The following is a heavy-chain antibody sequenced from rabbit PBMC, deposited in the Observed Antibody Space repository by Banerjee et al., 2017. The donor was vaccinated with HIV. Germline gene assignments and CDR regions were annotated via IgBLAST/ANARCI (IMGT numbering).Heavy chain of an antibody. D-gene: IGHD8-1*01. J-gene: IGHJ4*01. V-gene: IGHV1S45*01. Sequence: QEQLVESGGGLVKPGASLTLTCTASGFSFGSGYDMCWVRQAPGKRPEWIACIYAGSSGSTYYASWAKGRFTISKTSSTTVTLQMTSLTAADTATYFCARSETGGDGGRYFVLWGPGTLVTVS. CDR3: ARSETGGDGGRYFVL. CDR1: GFSFGSGYD. CDR2: IYAGSSGST.